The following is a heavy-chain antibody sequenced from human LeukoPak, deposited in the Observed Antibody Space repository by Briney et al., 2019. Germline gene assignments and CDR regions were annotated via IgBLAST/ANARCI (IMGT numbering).Heavy chain of an antibody. J-gene: IGHJ6*02. CDR3: AREDVVLVDAVRYYYYGMDV. D-gene: IGHD2-8*01. Sequence: ASVKVSCKASGYNFISYYMHWVRQAPGQGLEWMGIIHPSGGSTSYAQNFQDRVTMTRDTSTSTVYMELSSLKSEDTAVYYCAREDVVLVDAVRYYYYGMDVWGQGTTATDSS. CDR1: GYNFISYY. CDR2: IHPSGGST. V-gene: IGHV1-46*01.